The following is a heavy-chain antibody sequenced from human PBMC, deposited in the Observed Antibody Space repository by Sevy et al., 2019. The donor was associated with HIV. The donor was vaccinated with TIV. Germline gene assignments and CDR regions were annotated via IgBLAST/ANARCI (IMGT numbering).Heavy chain of an antibody. CDR3: AKDRITVIGDAFDI. J-gene: IGHJ3*02. CDR1: GFTFSNYA. Sequence: GGSLRLSCAASGFTFSNYAMSWVRQAPGKGLEWVSGMSGRGDSTYYVDSVKGRFTISGDISKNTVYMQMNSLRAEDTAVYYCAKDRITVIGDAFDIWGQGTMVTVSS. CDR2: MSGRGDST. V-gene: IGHV3-23*01. D-gene: IGHD3-10*02.